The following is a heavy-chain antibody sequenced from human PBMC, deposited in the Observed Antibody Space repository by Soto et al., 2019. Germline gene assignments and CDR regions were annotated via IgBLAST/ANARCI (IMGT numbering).Heavy chain of an antibody. CDR2: IIPIFGTA. J-gene: IGHJ5*02. V-gene: IGHV1-69*12. Sequence: QVQLVQSGAEVKKPGSSVNVSCKASGGTFSSYAISWVRQAPGQGLEWMGGIIPIFGTANYAQKFQGRVTITADESTSTAYMELSSLRSEDTAVYYCARDVFLPSEPTKWSNWFDPWGQGTLVTVSS. CDR3: ARDVFLPSEPTKWSNWFDP. D-gene: IGHD2-15*01. CDR1: GGTFSSYA.